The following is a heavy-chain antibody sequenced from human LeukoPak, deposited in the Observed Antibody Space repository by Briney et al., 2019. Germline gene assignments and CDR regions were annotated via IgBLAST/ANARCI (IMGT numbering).Heavy chain of an antibody. CDR1: GFTFSTYA. D-gene: IGHD3-16*01. CDR3: VKEGSLYYLDY. CDR2: ISSTGVGT. Sequence: GGSLRLSCAASGFTFSTYAMNWVRQAPGKGLEWVSSISSTGVGTYYADSVKGRFTISRDNSKDTLYLQMNSLRAEDTAVYYCVKEGSLYYLDYWGQGTLVIVSS. J-gene: IGHJ4*02. V-gene: IGHV3-23*01.